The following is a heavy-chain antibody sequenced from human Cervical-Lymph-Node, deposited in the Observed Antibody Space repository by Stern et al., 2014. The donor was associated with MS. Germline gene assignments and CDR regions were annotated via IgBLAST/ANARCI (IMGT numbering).Heavy chain of an antibody. CDR2: IIPIFGTA. CDR1: GATFNRYT. D-gene: IGHD3/OR15-3a*01. J-gene: IGHJ4*02. V-gene: IGHV1-69*01. CDR3: AREDWGPFFDY. Sequence: QVQLVQSGAEVRKPGSSVKVSCKASGATFNRYTFNWVRQAPGQGLEWMGGIIPIFGTANYAQKFQGRVTITADESTSTAYMELSSLRSEDTAVYYCAREDWGPFFDYWGQGTLVTVSS.